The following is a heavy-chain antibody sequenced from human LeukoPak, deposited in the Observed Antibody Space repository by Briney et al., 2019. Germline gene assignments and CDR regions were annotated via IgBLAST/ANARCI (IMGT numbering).Heavy chain of an antibody. CDR3: ARDQADIVVVPAADGAMDV. CDR1: GFTFSSYG. Sequence: PGRSLRLSCAASGFTFSSYGMHWVRQAPGKGLEWVAVIWYDGSNKYYADSVKGRFTISRDNSKNTLYLQMNSLRAEDTAVYYCARDQADIVVVPAADGAMDVWGQGTTVTVSS. D-gene: IGHD2-2*01. V-gene: IGHV3-33*01. J-gene: IGHJ6*02. CDR2: IWYDGSNK.